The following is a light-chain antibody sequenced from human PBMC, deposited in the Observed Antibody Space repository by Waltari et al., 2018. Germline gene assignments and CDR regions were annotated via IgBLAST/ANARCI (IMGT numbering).Light chain of an antibody. CDR3: GTWDSSLTAVV. V-gene: IGLV1-51*01. CDR1: RPNLEYNY. J-gene: IGLJ2*01. CDR2: DKD. Sequence: QSVLTQPPSVSAAPGQRVTISCSGRRPNLEYNYVSWYRQLPGTAPKRLIYDKDKRASGMPDRFSGAKSGTSATLGITGLQTGDEADYYCGTWDSSLTAVVFGGGTKLTVL.